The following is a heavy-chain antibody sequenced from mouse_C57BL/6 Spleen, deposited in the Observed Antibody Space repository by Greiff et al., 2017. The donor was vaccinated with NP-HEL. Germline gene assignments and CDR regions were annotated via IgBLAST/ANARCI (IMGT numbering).Heavy chain of an antibody. Sequence: VKLQQSGAELVKPGASVKISCKASGYAFSSYWMNWVKQRPGKGLEWIGQIYPGDGDTNYNGKFKGKATLTADKSSSTAYMQLSSLTSEDSAVYFCARQAYYYGSRLDYWGQGTTLTVSS. CDR1: GYAFSSYW. V-gene: IGHV1-80*01. CDR3: ARQAYYYGSRLDY. J-gene: IGHJ2*01. D-gene: IGHD1-1*01. CDR2: IYPGDGDT.